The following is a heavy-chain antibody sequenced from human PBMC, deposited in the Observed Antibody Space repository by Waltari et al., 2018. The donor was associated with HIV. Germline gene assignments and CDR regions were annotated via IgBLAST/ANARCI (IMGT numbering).Heavy chain of an antibody. CDR3: AKPRGSGYSRAPYYGMDV. CDR2: LSYDGTNK. J-gene: IGHJ6*02. CDR1: GFIFRSYG. V-gene: IGHV3-30*18. D-gene: IGHD3-22*01. Sequence: QVQLVESGGGVVQPGRSLTLSCAASGFIFRSYGMHWVRQAPGMGLEWVAFLSYDGTNKHYADFVKGRFTISRDSSKNTLFLQMNSLRAEDTAVYYCAKPRGSGYSRAPYYGMDVWGQGTTVTVSS.